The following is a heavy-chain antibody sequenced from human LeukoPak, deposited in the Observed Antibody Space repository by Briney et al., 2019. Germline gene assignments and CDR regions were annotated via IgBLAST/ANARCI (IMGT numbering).Heavy chain of an antibody. J-gene: IGHJ4*02. D-gene: IGHD1-1*01. CDR2: ITSNSRFI. CDR3: ARDSPRLERPHNPCDY. V-gene: IGHV3-21*01. Sequence: GGSLRLSCAASCFIFSDYVLNGVRQAPGKGLEWISSITSNSRFIYYADSVKGRFTISRDNSKNSLFLEVSSLTAEDTAVYFCARDSPRLERPHNPCDYWGQGTLVTVSS. CDR1: CFIFSDYV.